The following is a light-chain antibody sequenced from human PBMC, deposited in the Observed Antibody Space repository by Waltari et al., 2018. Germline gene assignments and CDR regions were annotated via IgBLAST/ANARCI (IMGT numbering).Light chain of an antibody. V-gene: IGLV2-14*01. J-gene: IGLJ1*01. CDR3: SSYTSSSTYG. Sequence: QSALTQPASVSASPGQSITISCTGTSSAAGGYNYLSWYQQHPGKAPKIMIYAVSKRPSGVSNRFSGAKSRNTASLTISGLQAEDEADYYCSSYTSSSTYGFGTGTKVTVL. CDR2: AVS. CDR1: SSAAGGYNY.